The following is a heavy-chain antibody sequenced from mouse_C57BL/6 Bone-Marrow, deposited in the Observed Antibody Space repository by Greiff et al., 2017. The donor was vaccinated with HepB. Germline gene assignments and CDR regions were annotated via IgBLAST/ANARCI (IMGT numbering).Heavy chain of an antibody. D-gene: IGHD2-1*01. Sequence: QVQLQQSGPELVKPGASVKISCKASGYAFSSSWMNWVKQRPGKGLEWIGRIYPGDGDTNYNGKFKGKATLTADKSSSTAYSQLSSLTYEYSAVYFCARGDYGNWYFDVWGTGTTVTVSS. CDR1: GYAFSSSW. V-gene: IGHV1-82*01. CDR2: IYPGDGDT. J-gene: IGHJ1*03. CDR3: ARGDYGNWYFDV.